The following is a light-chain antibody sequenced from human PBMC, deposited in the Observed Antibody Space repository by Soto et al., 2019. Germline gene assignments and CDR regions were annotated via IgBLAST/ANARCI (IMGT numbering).Light chain of an antibody. J-gene: IGLJ1*01. CDR2: NTS. CDR3: ATWDDGRSSYV. CDR1: SSDIGGNA. V-gene: IGLV1-44*01. Sequence: QSVLTQPPSASGTPGQGVTISCSGGSSDIGGNAINWYQHLPGTAPKLLVYNTSQRPSGVPDRFSGSKSGASASLAISGLESEDEADYYCATWDDGRSSYVFGTGTKVTVL.